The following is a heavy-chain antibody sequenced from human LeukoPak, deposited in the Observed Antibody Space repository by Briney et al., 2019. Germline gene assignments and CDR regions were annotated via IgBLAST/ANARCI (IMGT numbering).Heavy chain of an antibody. V-gene: IGHV3-23*01. D-gene: IGHD6-19*01. CDR2: ISPSGGIT. J-gene: IGHJ4*02. Sequence: GRSLRLSCGASGFTFSSHGMNWVRQAPGKGLEWVSGISPSGGITYYADSVKGRFTISRDNSKNTLYLQITSLRAEDTGVYYCAKDHLPGIVVADRDYWGQGTLVTVSS. CDR3: AKDHLPGIVVADRDY. CDR1: GFTFSSHG.